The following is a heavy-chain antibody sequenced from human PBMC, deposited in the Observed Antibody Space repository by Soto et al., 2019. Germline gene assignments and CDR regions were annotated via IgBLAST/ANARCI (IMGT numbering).Heavy chain of an antibody. D-gene: IGHD4-17*01. Sequence: PGGSLRLSCAASGCIFSGSAMHWVRQASGKGLEWVGRIRSKANSYATAYAASVKGRFTISRDDSKNTAYLQMNSLKTEDTAVYYCTGTTVLNYYYYYMDVWGKGTTGSVSS. J-gene: IGHJ6*03. V-gene: IGHV3-73*01. CDR3: TGTTVLNYYYYYMDV. CDR2: IRSKANSYAT. CDR1: GCIFSGSA.